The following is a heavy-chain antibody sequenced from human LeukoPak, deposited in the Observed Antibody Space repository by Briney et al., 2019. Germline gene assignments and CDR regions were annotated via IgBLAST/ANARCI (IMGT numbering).Heavy chain of an antibody. V-gene: IGHV3-7*01. Sequence: GGSLRLSCAASGFTFSSYAMSWVRQAPGKGLEWVANINQVGTETFYVDSVKGRFTISRDNAKNLLYLQMSSLRAEDTAVYYCTQLLLRGPTAWGQGTLVTVSS. CDR2: INQVGTET. CDR3: TQLLLRGPTA. J-gene: IGHJ4*02. D-gene: IGHD3-10*01. CDR1: GFTFSSYA.